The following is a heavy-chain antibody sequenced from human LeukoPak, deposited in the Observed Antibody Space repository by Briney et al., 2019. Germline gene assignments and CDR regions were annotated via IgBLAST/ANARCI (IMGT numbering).Heavy chain of an antibody. V-gene: IGHV1-46*01. CDR2: IHPSVGST. J-gene: IGHJ4*02. CDR1: GYTFTSYY. Sequence: GESLKISCKGSGYTFTSYYMHWVRQAPGQGLEWMGVIHPSVGSTTYAQKFQGRVTMTWDTSTSTVYMELSSLRSEDTAVYYCVRSSYGLNPDYWGQGTLVTVSS. D-gene: IGHD5-18*01. CDR3: VRSSYGLNPDY.